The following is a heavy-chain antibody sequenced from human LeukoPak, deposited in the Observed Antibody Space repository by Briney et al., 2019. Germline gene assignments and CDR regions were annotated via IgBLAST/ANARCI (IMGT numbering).Heavy chain of an antibody. CDR2: IKPNRGGK. Sequence: AVPVSCKTCGCSFPEYFLHLLGPAGARGGAGVGWIKPNRGGKSSAQKLQGRVTMTRATSITTVYMEVSWLTSEDRAIYYCARADRLDGGPYLIGPWGQGTLVTVSS. D-gene: IGHD2-21*01. CDR1: GCSFPEYF. V-gene: IGHV1-2*02. J-gene: IGHJ5*02. CDR3: ARADRLDGGPYLIGP.